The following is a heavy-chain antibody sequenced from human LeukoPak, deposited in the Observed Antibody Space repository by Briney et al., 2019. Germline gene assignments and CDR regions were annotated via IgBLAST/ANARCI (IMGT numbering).Heavy chain of an antibody. CDR3: AKNCGGDCYSGDFDY. CDR2: ISGSGTST. CDR1: GFPFRNYA. V-gene: IGHV3-23*01. D-gene: IGHD2-21*02. Sequence: SGGSLRLSCAASGFPFRNYAMSWVRQAPGKGLEWVSAISGSGTSTYYADAVKGRFTISRDNSKNTLYLQMNSLRAEDTAVYYCAKNCGGDCYSGDFDYWGQGTLVTVSS. J-gene: IGHJ4*02.